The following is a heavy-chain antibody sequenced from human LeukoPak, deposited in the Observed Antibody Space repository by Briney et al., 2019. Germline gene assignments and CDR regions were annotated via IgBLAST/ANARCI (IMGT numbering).Heavy chain of an antibody. CDR2: ISAYNDNT. D-gene: IGHD3-3*01. CDR1: GYTFTSYG. Sequence: ASVKVSCKASGYTFTSYGISWVRQAPGQGLEWMGWISAYNDNTNYAQKLQGRVTMTTDTSTSTAYMELRSLRSDDTAVYYCATAVNFDFWSGQGDYWGQGTLVTVSS. V-gene: IGHV1-18*01. J-gene: IGHJ4*02. CDR3: ATAVNFDFWSGQGDY.